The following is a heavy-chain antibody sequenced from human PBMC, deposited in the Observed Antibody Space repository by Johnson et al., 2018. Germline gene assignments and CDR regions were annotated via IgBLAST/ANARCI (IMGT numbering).Heavy chain of an antibody. V-gene: IGHV3-33*01. J-gene: IGHJ3*02. CDR1: GFTFSSYG. D-gene: IGHD3-22*01. Sequence: VQLVETGGGVVQPGRSLRLSCTASGFTFSSYGMHWVRQAPGKGLEWVAVIWYDGSNRYYADSVKGRFTISRDNSKNTLYLEMNSLRAEETAVYYCASEGYYYDRRGAFDIWGQGTMVTVSS. CDR2: IWYDGSNR. CDR3: ASEGYYYDRRGAFDI.